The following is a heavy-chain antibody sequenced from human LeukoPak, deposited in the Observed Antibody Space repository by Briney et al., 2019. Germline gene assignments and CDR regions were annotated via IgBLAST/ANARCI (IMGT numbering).Heavy chain of an antibody. CDR1: GFTFSSYS. V-gene: IGHV3-48*01. Sequence: GGSLRLSCAAPGFTFSSYSMNWVRQAPGKGLEWVSYISSSSSTIYYADSVKGRFTISRDNAKNSLYLQMNSLRAEDTAVYYCAREVTSYYYMDVWGKGTTVTVSS. J-gene: IGHJ6*03. D-gene: IGHD3-16*01. CDR2: ISSSSSTI. CDR3: AREVTSYYYMDV.